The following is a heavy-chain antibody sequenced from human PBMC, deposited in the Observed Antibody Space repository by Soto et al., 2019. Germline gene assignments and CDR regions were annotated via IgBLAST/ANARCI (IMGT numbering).Heavy chain of an antibody. D-gene: IGHD3-10*01. CDR3: AKGGGGSYLYFNY. J-gene: IGHJ4*02. CDR2: MSYDGSKK. CDR1: GFSSSSYG. V-gene: IGHV3-30*18. Sequence: GGSLRLSCAASGFSSSSYGMHWVRQAPGKELEWVALMSYDGSKKYYADSVKGRFIISRDKSKNTLYLQMNSLRAEDTAVYYCAKGGGGSYLYFNYWGQGTLVTVSS.